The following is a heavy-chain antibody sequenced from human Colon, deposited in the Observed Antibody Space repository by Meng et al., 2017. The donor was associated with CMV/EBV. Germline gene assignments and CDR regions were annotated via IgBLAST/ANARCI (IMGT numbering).Heavy chain of an antibody. Sequence: GRSLRLSWAASGFSFSNYEVNWVRQPPGKGLEWVAYISRSGDIIYYADSVKGRFTVARDNANNSLFVQMNSLRGEDTGVYYCARIMFCSDSSCYSHYGMDVWGQGTTVTVSS. J-gene: IGHJ6*02. CDR3: ARIMFCSDSSCYSHYGMDV. CDR2: ISRSGDII. CDR1: GFSFSNYE. V-gene: IGHV3-48*03. D-gene: IGHD2-2*02.